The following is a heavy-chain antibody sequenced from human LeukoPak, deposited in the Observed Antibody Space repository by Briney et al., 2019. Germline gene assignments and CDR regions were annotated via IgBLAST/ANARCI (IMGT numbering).Heavy chain of an antibody. CDR1: GGSLGGYY. CDR3: ARHVPYSGSYY. V-gene: IGHV4-34*01. CDR2: INHSGST. J-gene: IGHJ4*02. Sequence: SETLSLTCAVSGGSLGGYYWSWIRQPPGKGLEWIGEINHSGSTNYNPSLKSRVTISVDTSKNQFSLKLSSVTAADTAVYYCARHVPYSGSYYWGQGTLVTVSS. D-gene: IGHD1-26*01.